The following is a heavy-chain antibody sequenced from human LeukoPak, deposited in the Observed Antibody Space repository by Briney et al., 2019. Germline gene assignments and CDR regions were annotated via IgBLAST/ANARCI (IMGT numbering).Heavy chain of an antibody. J-gene: IGHJ5*02. V-gene: IGHV1-3*01. D-gene: IGHD2-2*01. Sequence: KFQGRVTITRDTSASTAYMELSSLRSEDTAAYYCARVPPYCSSTSCPLDPWGQGTLVTVSS. CDR3: ARVPPYCSSTSCPLDP.